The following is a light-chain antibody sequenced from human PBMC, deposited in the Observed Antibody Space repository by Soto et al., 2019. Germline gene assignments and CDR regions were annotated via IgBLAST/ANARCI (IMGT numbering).Light chain of an antibody. V-gene: IGLV1-40*01. CDR3: QTYDNSLSGYV. J-gene: IGLJ1*01. CDR2: GRN. Sequence: QSELTQLPSVSGAPGQRVTVSCTGGGSNIGAGYDVHWYQQLPGTAPKLYIYGRNDRPSGVPDRFSGSRSGTSASLAITGLQAGDEADYYCQTYDNSLSGYVFGTGTKVTVL. CDR1: GSNIGAGYD.